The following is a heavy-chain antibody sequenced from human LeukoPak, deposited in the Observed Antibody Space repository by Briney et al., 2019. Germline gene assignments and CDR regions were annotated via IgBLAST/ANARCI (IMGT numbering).Heavy chain of an antibody. CDR2: ISSNGGST. V-gene: IGHV3-64*01. D-gene: IGHD3-22*01. Sequence: GSLRLSCGASGFPFSGYAMHWVRQARAKGREYVSAISSNGGSTPCTNSAKGRFTIYRYNSKNTLYLQMVSLTADDMAVYYCSRGVGYFDSSGYFMYYFDYWGQGTLVTVSS. J-gene: IGHJ4*02. CDR3: SRGVGYFDSSGYFMYYFDY. CDR1: GFPFSGYA.